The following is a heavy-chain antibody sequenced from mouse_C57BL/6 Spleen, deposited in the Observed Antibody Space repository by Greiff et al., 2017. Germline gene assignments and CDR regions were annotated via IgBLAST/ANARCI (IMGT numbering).Heavy chain of an antibody. V-gene: IGHV1-64*01. CDR2: IHPNSGST. J-gene: IGHJ3*01. D-gene: IGHD1-1*01. CDR1: GYTFTSYW. CDR3: ARWGLIGYGSSSWFAY. Sequence: QVQLQQPGAELVKPGASVKLSCKASGYTFTSYWMHWVKQRPGQGLEWIGIIHPNSGSTNYNEKFKSKATLTVDKSSSTAYMQLSSLTSEDSAVYYCARWGLIGYGSSSWFAYWGQGTLVTVSA.